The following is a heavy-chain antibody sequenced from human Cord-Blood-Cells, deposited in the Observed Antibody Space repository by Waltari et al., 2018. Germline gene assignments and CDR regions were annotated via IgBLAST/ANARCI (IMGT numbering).Heavy chain of an antibody. V-gene: IGHV3-53*02. J-gene: IGHJ2*01. CDR2: IYSGGST. CDR3: ARSHYSNSSGWYFDL. D-gene: IGHD6-6*01. CDR1: GLTVSSNY. Sequence: EVQLVETGGGLIQPGGSLRLSCAASGLTVSSNYMGGVRQAPGKGLEWVSVIYSGGSTYYADSVKGRFTISRDNSKNTLYLQMNSLRAEDTAVYYCARSHYSNSSGWYFDLWGRGTLVTVSS.